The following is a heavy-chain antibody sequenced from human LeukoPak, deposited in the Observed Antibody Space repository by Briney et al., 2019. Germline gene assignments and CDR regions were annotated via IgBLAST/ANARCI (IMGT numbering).Heavy chain of an antibody. CDR1: GGSISSYY. J-gene: IGHJ6*03. Sequence: PSETLSLTCTVSGGSISSYYWSWIRQPPGKGLEWIGYIYYSGSTNYNPSLKSRVTISVDTSKNQFSLKLSSVTAADTAVYYCARGINDFWSGSPSGLYFYYYYMDVWGKGTTVTVSS. D-gene: IGHD3-3*01. V-gene: IGHV4-59*01. CDR3: ARGINDFWSGSPSGLYFYYYYMDV. CDR2: IYYSGST.